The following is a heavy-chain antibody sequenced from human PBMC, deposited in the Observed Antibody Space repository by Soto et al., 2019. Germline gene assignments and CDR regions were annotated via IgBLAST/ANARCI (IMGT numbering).Heavy chain of an antibody. CDR1: GFSLSTSGVG. V-gene: IGHV2-5*02. Sequence: QITLKESGPTLVKPTQTRTLTCTFSGFSLSTSGVGVGWIRQPPGKALEWLALIYWDDDKSYSPSLKSRLTITKDTSNNLVVLTMTNMDPVDTATYYCAHSGYDYGGNQLDYWGQGTLVTVSS. CDR2: IYWDDDK. CDR3: AHSGYDYGGNQLDY. J-gene: IGHJ4*02. D-gene: IGHD4-17*01.